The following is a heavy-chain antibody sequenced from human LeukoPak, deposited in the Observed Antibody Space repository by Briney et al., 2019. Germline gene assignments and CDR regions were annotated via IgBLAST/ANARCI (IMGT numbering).Heavy chain of an antibody. CDR1: GGTFCSYA. V-gene: IGHV1-69*05. D-gene: IGHD3-9*01. CDR2: IIPIFGTA. Sequence: SVKVSCKASGGTFCSYAVSWVRQAPGQGLEWMGRIIPIFGTANYAQKFQGRVTITTDESTSTAYMELSSLRSEDTAVYHCAIREYDILTGYYETPIDYWGQGTLVTVSS. CDR3: AIREYDILTGYYETPIDY. J-gene: IGHJ4*02.